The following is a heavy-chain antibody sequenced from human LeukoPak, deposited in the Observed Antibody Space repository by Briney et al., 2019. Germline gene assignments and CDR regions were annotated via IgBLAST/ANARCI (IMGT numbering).Heavy chain of an antibody. V-gene: IGHV4-4*02. CDR3: ATDHRKEWWSPAHYYYYGMDV. CDR1: GGSISSSNW. Sequence: KSSGTLSLTCAVSGGSISSSNWWSWVRQPPGKGLEWIGYIYYSGSTNYNPSLKSRVTISVDTSKNQFSLKLSSVTAADTAVYYCATDHRKEWWSPAHYYYYGMDVWGQGTTVTVSS. J-gene: IGHJ6*02. CDR2: IYYSGST. D-gene: IGHD2-15*01.